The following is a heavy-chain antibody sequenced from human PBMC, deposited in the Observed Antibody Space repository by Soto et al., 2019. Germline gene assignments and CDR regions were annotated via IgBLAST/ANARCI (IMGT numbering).Heavy chain of an antibody. CDR2: IYWDDDK. CDR3: AHSRSTYYYDSTFDP. Sequence: QITLKESGPTLVKPTQTLTLTCTFSGFSLSTSGVGVGWIRQPPGKALEWLALIYWDDDKRYSPSLKSRLTITNDTSKHQVVLTMTNMDPVDTATYYCAHSRSTYYYDSTFDPWGQGTLVTVSS. V-gene: IGHV2-5*02. CDR1: GFSLSTSGVG. D-gene: IGHD3-22*01. J-gene: IGHJ5*02.